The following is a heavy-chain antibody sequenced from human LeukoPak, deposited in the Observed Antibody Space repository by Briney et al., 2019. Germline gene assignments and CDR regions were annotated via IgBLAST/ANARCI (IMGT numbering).Heavy chain of an antibody. J-gene: IGHJ4*02. CDR2: MNPNSGNT. D-gene: IGHD6-13*01. V-gene: IGHV1-8*02. CDR1: GYTFTSYD. Sequence: ASVKVSCKASGYTFTSYDINWVRQATGQGLEWMGWMNPNSGNTGYAQKLQGRVTMTTDTSTSTAYMELRSLRSDDTAVYYCARRPAAGLVDYWGQGTLVTVSS. CDR3: ARRPAAGLVDY.